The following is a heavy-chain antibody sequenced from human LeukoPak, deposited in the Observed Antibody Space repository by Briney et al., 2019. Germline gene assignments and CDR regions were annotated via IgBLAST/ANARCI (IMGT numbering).Heavy chain of an antibody. CDR3: ARSGHYYDSSGYYSYYFDY. V-gene: IGHV4-61*02. CDR1: GGSICSGSYY. Sequence: SQTLSLTCTVSGGSICSGSYYWSWIRQPAGKGLEWIGRIYTSGSTNYNPSLKSRVTISVDTSKNQFSLKLSSVTAADTAVYYCARSGHYYDSSGYYSYYFDYWGQGTLVTVSS. CDR2: IYTSGST. J-gene: IGHJ4*02. D-gene: IGHD3-22*01.